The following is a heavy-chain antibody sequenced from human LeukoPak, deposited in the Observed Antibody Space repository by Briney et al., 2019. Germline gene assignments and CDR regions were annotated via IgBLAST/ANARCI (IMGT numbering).Heavy chain of an antibody. D-gene: IGHD2-15*01. V-gene: IGHV3-23*01. CDR3: AKGGYRSGGSCYSYFDY. CDR2: ISGSGGST. CDR1: GFTFSSYA. J-gene: IGHJ4*02. Sequence: GGSLRLSCAASGFTFSSYAMSWVRQAPGKGLEWVSAISGSGGSTYYADSVKGRFTISRDNSKNTLYLQMNSLRAEDTAVYYCAKGGYRSGGSCYSYFDYWGQGTLVTVSS.